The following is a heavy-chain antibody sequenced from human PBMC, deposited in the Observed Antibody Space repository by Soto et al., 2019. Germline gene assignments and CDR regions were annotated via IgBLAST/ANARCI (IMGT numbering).Heavy chain of an antibody. Sequence: ASVQVGCKASWYTFTGDYMHWVRQAPGQGLEGMGWSNPNSGGTNYAEKCQGWGTMTSDTSISTAYIDLSRLRSDDTAVYSCARDARIAAAGRRLGYWGQGPLVTVSS. CDR2: SNPNSGGT. J-gene: IGHJ4*01. V-gene: IGHV1-2*04. D-gene: IGHD6-13*01. CDR1: WYTFTGDY. CDR3: ARDARIAAAGRRLGY.